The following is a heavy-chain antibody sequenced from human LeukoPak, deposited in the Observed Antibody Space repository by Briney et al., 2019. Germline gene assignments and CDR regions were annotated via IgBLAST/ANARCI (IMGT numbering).Heavy chain of an antibody. CDR1: GFTFDDYA. Sequence: GRSLRLSCAASGFTFDDYAMHWVRQAPGKGLEWVSGISWNSGSIGYADSVKGRFTISRDNAKNSLYLQMNSLRAEDTAVYYCARELNWGHAFDIWGQGTMVTVSS. J-gene: IGHJ3*02. CDR2: ISWNSGSI. D-gene: IGHD7-27*01. CDR3: ARELNWGHAFDI. V-gene: IGHV3-9*01.